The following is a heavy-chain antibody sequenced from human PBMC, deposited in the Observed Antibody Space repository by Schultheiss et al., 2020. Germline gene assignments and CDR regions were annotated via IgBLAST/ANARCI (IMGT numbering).Heavy chain of an antibody. V-gene: IGHV4-39*01. D-gene: IGHD6-19*01. CDR1: GGSISINRYY. CDR2: IYYSGST. J-gene: IGHJ4*02. CDR3: ASSIAVAGYYFDY. Sequence: SETLSLTCSVSGGSISINRYYWGWIRQPPGKGLEWIGSIYYSGSTYYNPSLKSRVTISVDTSKNQFSLKLSSVTAADTAVYYCASSIAVAGYYFDYWGQGTLVTVSS.